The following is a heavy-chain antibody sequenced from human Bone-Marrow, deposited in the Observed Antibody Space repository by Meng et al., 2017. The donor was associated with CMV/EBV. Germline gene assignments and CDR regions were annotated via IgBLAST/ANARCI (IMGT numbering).Heavy chain of an antibody. CDR2: INPSGGST. D-gene: IGHD5-18*01. V-gene: IGHV1-46*01. Sequence: NASGYTFTSYYMHWVRQAPGQGLEWMGIINPSGGSTSYAQKFQGRVTMTRDTSTSTVYMELSSLRSEDTAVYYCARGETAMVTHYNLWGQGTLVTVSS. CDR1: GYTFTSYY. CDR3: ARGETAMVTHYNL. J-gene: IGHJ5*02.